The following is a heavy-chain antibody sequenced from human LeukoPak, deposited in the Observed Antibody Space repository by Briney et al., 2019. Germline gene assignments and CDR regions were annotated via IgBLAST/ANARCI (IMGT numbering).Heavy chain of an antibody. Sequence: SVKVSCKASGGTSSSYAISWVRQAPGQGLEWMGRIIPIFGIANYAQKFQGRVAITADKSTSTAYMELSSLRSEDTAVYYCARDIVGATTGWFDPWGQGTLVTVSS. CDR3: ARDIVGATTGWFDP. CDR1: GGTSSSYA. V-gene: IGHV1-69*04. D-gene: IGHD1-26*01. CDR2: IIPIFGIA. J-gene: IGHJ5*02.